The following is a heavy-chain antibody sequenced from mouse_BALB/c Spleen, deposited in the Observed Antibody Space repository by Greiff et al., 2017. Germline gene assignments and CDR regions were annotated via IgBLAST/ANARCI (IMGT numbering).Heavy chain of an antibody. Sequence: EVKVEESGPGLVKPSQSLSLTCSVTGYSITSGYYWNWIRQFPGNKLEWMGYISYDGSNNYNPSLKNRISITRDTSKNQFFLKLNSVTTEDTATYYCARGAYYGSSNYFDYWGQGTTLTVSS. J-gene: IGHJ2*01. CDR2: ISYDGSN. V-gene: IGHV3-6*02. CDR3: ARGAYYGSSNYFDY. D-gene: IGHD1-1*01. CDR1: GYSITSGYY.